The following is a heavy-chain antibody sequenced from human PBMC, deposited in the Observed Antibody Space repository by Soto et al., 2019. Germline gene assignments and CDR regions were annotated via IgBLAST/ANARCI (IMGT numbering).Heavy chain of an antibody. CDR1: GFTFSSYG. CDR3: EKAVGCLSSTKCSGMYG. Sequence: GGSLRLSCAASGFTFSSYGMHWVRQAPGKVLEWVAVISYDGSNKYYADSVKVRFTISRDNPKNTLYLQMNSLRAEDPGVYYCEKAVGCLSSTKCSGMYGWGQGNTVTVSS. V-gene: IGHV3-30*18. CDR2: ISYDGSNK. D-gene: IGHD1-26*01. J-gene: IGHJ6*02.